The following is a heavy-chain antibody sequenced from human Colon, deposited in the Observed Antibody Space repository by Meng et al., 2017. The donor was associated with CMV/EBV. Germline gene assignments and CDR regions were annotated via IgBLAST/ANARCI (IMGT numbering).Heavy chain of an antibody. Sequence: GESLKISCAASGFTFSNSWMHWVRQGPGKGLLWVSRINPDGSSTSYADSVKGRFTISRDNAKNTVFLQMNCLRAEDTAVYYCALRLRNSDGMDVWGQGTTVTVSS. CDR2: INPDGSST. CDR3: ALRLRNSDGMDV. CDR1: GFTFSNSW. J-gene: IGHJ6*02. V-gene: IGHV3-74*01. D-gene: IGHD3-16*01.